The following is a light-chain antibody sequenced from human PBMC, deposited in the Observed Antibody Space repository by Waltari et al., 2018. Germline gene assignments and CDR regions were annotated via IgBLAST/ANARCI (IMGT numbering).Light chain of an antibody. V-gene: IGKV4-1*01. Sequence: DIVMTQSPESLAVSLGERATINCTSSHSLLYSANNENYLAWYQQKPGQPPHLLIYWASTRESGVPDRFSGGGSGTEFTLTISSLQAEDVALYYCQQYYNTPPTFGPGTKVDIK. CDR3: QQYYNTPPT. CDR1: HSLLYSANNENY. CDR2: WAS. J-gene: IGKJ3*01.